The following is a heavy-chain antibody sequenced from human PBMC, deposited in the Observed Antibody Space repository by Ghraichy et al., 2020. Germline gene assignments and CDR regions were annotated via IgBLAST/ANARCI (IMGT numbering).Heavy chain of an antibody. V-gene: IGHV3-30-3*02. Sequence: GGSLRLSCAASGFTFSGYAMHWVRQAPGKGLEWVAVISYDGSNKYYADSVKGRFTISRDNSKNTLYLQMNSLRAEDTAVYYCAKSLSSYWYFDLWGRGTLVTVSS. CDR3: AKSLSSYWYFDL. CDR2: ISYDGSNK. CDR1: GFTFSGYA. D-gene: IGHD2-2*01. J-gene: IGHJ2*01.